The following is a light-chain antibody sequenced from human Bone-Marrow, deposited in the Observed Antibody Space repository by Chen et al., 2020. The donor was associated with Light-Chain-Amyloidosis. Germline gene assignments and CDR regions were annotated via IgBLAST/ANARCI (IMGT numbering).Light chain of an antibody. CDR2: DNN. V-gene: IGLV1-44*01. CDR1: SSNIGSNT. CDR3: APWDDSLNGYV. Sequence: QSVLTQPPSASGTPGQRVTISCSGGSSNIGSNTVNWYQQLPGTAPKLLIYDNNQRPSGVPDRFSGSKPGTSASLAISGLQSEDEADYYCAPWDDSLNGYVFGSGTKVTVL. J-gene: IGLJ1*01.